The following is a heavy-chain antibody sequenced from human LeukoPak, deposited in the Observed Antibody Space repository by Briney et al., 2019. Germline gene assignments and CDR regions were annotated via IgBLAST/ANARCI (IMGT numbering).Heavy chain of an antibody. CDR3: AKDSRITTVRGARFDY. V-gene: IGHV3-23*01. CDR1: GFTFSSYA. Sequence: PGGSLRLSCAASGFTFSSYAMSWVRQAPGKGLEWVSAISGSGGSTYYADSVKGRFTISRDNSKNTLYLQMNSLRAEDTAVYYCAKDSRITTVRGARFDYWGQGTLVTVSS. J-gene: IGHJ4*02. CDR2: ISGSGGST. D-gene: IGHD3-10*01.